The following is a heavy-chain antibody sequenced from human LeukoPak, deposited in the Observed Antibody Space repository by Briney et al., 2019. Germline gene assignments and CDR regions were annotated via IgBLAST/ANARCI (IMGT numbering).Heavy chain of an antibody. CDR3: ARIYPGLFYYYYYMDV. CDR2: ISDSGGRT. V-gene: IGHV3-23*01. CDR1: GFTFSSYA. D-gene: IGHD2/OR15-2a*01. J-gene: IGHJ6*03. Sequence: QPGGSLRLSCAASGFTFSSYAMSWVRQAPGKGLEWVSSISDSGGRTYHADSVKGRFTISRDNAKNSLYLQMNSLRAEDTAVYYCARIYPGLFYYYYYMDVWGKGTTVTVSS.